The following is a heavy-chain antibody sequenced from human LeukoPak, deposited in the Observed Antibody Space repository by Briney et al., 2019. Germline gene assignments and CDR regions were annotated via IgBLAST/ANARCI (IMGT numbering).Heavy chain of an antibody. V-gene: IGHV3-11*04. CDR2: ISSSGSTI. J-gene: IGHJ4*02. CDR1: GFTFSDYY. CDR3: ARDPGYYDSIY. Sequence: GGSLRLSCAAYGFTFSDYYMSWIRQAPGKGLEWVSYISSSGSTIYYADSVKGRFTISRDKAKNSLYLQMNSLRAEDTAVYYCARDPGYYDSIYWGQGTLVTVSS. D-gene: IGHD3-22*01.